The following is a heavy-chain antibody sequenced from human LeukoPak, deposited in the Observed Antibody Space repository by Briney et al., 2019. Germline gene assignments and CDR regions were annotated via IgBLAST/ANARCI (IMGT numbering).Heavy chain of an antibody. V-gene: IGHV3-23*01. CDR3: ARGTHGDQGSGSYPHYYYYGMDV. CDR2: ISGSGGST. Sequence: GGSLRLSCAASGFTFSSYAMSWVRQAPGKGLEWVSAISGSGGSTYYADSVKGRFTISRDNSKNTLYLQMNSLRAEDTAVYYCARGTHGDQGSGSYPHYYYYGMDVWGQGTTVTVSS. D-gene: IGHD3-10*01. CDR1: GFTFSSYA. J-gene: IGHJ6*02.